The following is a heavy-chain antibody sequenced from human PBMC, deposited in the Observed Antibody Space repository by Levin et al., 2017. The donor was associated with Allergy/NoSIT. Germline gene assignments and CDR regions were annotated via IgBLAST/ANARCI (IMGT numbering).Heavy chain of an antibody. CDR1: GFTFSSYS. J-gene: IGHJ6*03. CDR3: ARDEGTGTQYYYYYMDV. D-gene: IGHD1-7*01. CDR2: ISSSSSYI. V-gene: IGHV3-21*01. Sequence: LSLTCAASGFTFSSYSMNWVRQAPGKGLEWVSSISSSSSYIYYADSVKGRFTISRDNAKNSLYLQMNSLRAEDTAVYYCARDEGTGTQYYYYYMDVWGKGTTVTVSS.